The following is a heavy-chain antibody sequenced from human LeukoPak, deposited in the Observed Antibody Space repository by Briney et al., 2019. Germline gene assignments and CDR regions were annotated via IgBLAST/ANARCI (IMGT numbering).Heavy chain of an antibody. V-gene: IGHV4-4*07. Sequence: KTSETLSLTCTVSGGSISSYYWSWIRQPAGKGLEWIGRIYTSGSTNYNPSLKSRVTMSVDTSKNQFSLKLSSVTAADTAVYYCARTAAAGSVNWFDPWGQGTLVTVSS. CDR3: ARTAAAGSVNWFDP. J-gene: IGHJ5*02. D-gene: IGHD6-13*01. CDR1: GGSISSYY. CDR2: IYTSGST.